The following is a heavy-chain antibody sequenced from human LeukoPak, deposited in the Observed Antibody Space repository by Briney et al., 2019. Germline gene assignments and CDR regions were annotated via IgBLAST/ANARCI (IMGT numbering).Heavy chain of an antibody. CDR1: GYTFTGYY. D-gene: IGHD2-2*02. Sequence: GASVKVSCKASGYTFTGYYMHWVRQAPGQGLEWMGWINPNSGGTNYAQKFQGRVTMTRDTSISTAYMELSRLRSDDTAVYYCARYDCSSTSCYTIYDYWGQGTLVTVSS. J-gene: IGHJ4*02. CDR2: INPNSGGT. V-gene: IGHV1-2*02. CDR3: ARYDCSSTSCYTIYDY.